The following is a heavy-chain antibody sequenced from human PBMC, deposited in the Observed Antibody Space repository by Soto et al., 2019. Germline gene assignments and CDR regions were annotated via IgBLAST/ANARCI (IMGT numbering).Heavy chain of an antibody. CDR3: VKGEYYYDSSGYYPFDY. J-gene: IGHJ4*02. CDR2: ISTNGGST. V-gene: IGHV3-64D*06. D-gene: IGHD3-22*01. CDR1: GFTFSSYA. Sequence: PGGSLRLSCSASGFTFSSYAMHWLRQAPGKGLEYVSSISTNGGSTHYADSVKGRFTISRDNSKNTQYLQMSSLIADDTAVYYCVKGEYYYDSSGYYPFDYWGQGT.